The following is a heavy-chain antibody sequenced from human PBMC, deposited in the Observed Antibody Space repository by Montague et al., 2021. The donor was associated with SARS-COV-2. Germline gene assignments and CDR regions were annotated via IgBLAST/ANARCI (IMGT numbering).Heavy chain of an antibody. V-gene: IGHV4-39*02. Sequence: SETLSLTCTVYGDSISSNNYYWDWIRQPPGKGLEWIGSIYDSGSTYYNPSLKSRVTISVDTSKNHFSLKLNSVTAADTAVYYCARRGRKLLPVATTIGGFDIWGQGTMVTVSS. CDR1: GDSISSNNYY. D-gene: IGHD5-12*01. J-gene: IGHJ3*02. CDR2: IYDSGST. CDR3: ARRGRKLLPVATTIGGFDI.